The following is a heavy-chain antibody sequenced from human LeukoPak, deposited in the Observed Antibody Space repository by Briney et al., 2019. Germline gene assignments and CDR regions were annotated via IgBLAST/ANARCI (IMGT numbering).Heavy chain of an antibody. Sequence: KPGGSLRLSSVASGLTFSRNDMSWVRQGPGKGLEWIGEINHSGSTNYNPSLKSRVTISVDTSKNQFSLKLSSVTAADTAVYYCARYSSGYQTARYYYGMDVWGQGTTVTVSS. V-gene: IGHV4-34*01. J-gene: IGHJ6*02. CDR2: INHSGST. D-gene: IGHD3-22*01. CDR3: ARYSSGYQTARYYYGMDV. CDR1: GLTFSRND.